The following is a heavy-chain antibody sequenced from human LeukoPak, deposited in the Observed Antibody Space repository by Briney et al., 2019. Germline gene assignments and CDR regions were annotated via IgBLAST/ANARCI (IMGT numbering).Heavy chain of an antibody. CDR3: KAGGAAPGSFDY. CDR1: GFTFSRYW. D-gene: IGHD1-1*01. J-gene: IGHJ4*02. V-gene: IGHV3-7*01. Sequence: PRGSLRLSCAASGFTFSRYWLSWMRQAPGKGLEWVAHIKYDGNEEYYVDSVKGRFTISRDNAKNSLYLQLNSLRVEDTAVYYCKAGGAAPGSFDYWGQGTLVTVSP. CDR2: IKYDGNEE.